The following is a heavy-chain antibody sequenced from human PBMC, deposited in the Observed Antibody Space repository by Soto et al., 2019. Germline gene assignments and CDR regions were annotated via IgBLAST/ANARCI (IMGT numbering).Heavy chain of an antibody. CDR2: ISSSRSYI. D-gene: IGHD3-16*01. CDR1: GFTFSSYT. Sequence: GGSLRLSCAASGFTFSSYTMNWVRQAPGKGLEWVSSISSSRSYIYYADSVKGRFTISRDNAKNSLYLQMNSLRAEDTAVYYCARDMTADYWGQGTLVTVSS. V-gene: IGHV3-21*01. CDR3: ARDMTADY. J-gene: IGHJ4*02.